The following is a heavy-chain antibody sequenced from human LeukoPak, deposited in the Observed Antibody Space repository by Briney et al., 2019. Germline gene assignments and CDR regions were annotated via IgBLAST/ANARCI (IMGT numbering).Heavy chain of an antibody. Sequence: PGGSLRLSCAASGFTVSSNYMSWVRQAPGKGLEWVSVIYSGGSTYYADSVKGRFTISRDNSKNTLYLQMNSLRAEDTAVYYCARSRWELQSPFDYWGQGTLVTVSS. CDR3: ARSRWELQSPFDY. CDR1: GFTVSSNY. CDR2: IYSGGST. V-gene: IGHV3-66*01. J-gene: IGHJ4*02. D-gene: IGHD1-26*01.